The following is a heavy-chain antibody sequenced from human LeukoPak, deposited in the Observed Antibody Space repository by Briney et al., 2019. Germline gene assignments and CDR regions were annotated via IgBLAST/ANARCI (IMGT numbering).Heavy chain of an antibody. D-gene: IGHD3-3*01. CDR2: ITGSGGSA. J-gene: IGHJ4*02. Sequence: GGSLRLSSAASGLTFNSYVLSWVRQAPGKGLDWVSGITGSGGSAFYADSVKGRFTISRDNSKNTLYLQMNSLRAEDTAVYYCAKVSWSASDRDCWGQGTLVTVSS. V-gene: IGHV3-23*01. CDR3: AKVSWSASDRDC. CDR1: GLTFNSYV.